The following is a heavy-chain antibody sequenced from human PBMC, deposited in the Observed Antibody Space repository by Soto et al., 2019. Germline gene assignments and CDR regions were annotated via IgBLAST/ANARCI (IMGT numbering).Heavy chain of an antibody. CDR1: GYPVTAYY. J-gene: IGHJ3*02. CDR3: ARGGGVGVAGSAAFDM. CDR2: INPATGAA. Sequence: QLHLVQSGAVVKKPGASVTVSCSASGYPVTAYYMHWVRQAPGRGLAWMGGINPATGAAKYKQTFQGRATVTRDTSTSTVFMDLGALTSEDTAGLYCARGGGVGVAGSAAFDMWGQGTLVTVSS. V-gene: IGHV1-2*02. D-gene: IGHD3-3*01.